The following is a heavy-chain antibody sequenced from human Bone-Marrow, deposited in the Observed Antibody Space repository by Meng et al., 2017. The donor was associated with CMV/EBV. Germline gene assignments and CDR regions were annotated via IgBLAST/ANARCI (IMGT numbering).Heavy chain of an antibody. J-gene: IGHJ6*02. CDR2: ISYAGGNK. V-gene: IGHV3-30-3*01. Sequence: GGSLRLSCAASGFLFYNYNMHWVRQTPGKGLEWVALISYAGGNKYYTDSVKGRFTISRDNSNNTLYLEINSLTLEDTAVYYCARDDYGMDVWGQGTTVTVSS. CDR1: GFLFYNYN. CDR3: ARDDYGMDV.